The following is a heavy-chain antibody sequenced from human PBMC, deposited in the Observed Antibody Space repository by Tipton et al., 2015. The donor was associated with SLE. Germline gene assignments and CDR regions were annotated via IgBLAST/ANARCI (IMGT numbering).Heavy chain of an antibody. CDR2: LDPTDSYT. D-gene: IGHD7-27*01. Sequence: QLVQSGVEVKKPGESLKISCKGSGYSFTSYWIGWVRQMPGKGREWMGRLDPTDSYTHYSPSFQGHITISADKSISTAYLHWSSLKASDTAMYYCAGDLDGDRDVFDMWGQGTRVTVSS. J-gene: IGHJ3*02. CDR3: AGDLDGDRDVFDM. CDR1: GYSFTSYW. V-gene: IGHV5-10-1*01.